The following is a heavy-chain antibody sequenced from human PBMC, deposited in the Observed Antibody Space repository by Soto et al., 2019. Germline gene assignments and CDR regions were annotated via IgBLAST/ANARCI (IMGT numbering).Heavy chain of an antibody. J-gene: IGHJ3*02. CDR1: GGSISSSSYY. CDR3: ATRLDIVVVVAATSDAFDI. Sequence: QLQLQESGPGLVKPSETLSLTCTVSGGSISSSSYYWGWIRQPPGKGLEWIGSIYYSGITYYNPSLKSRVTISVDTSKNQFSLKLRSVTAADPDVYYCATRLDIVVVVAATSDAFDICGPGTMVTVYS. V-gene: IGHV4-39*01. CDR2: IYYSGIT. D-gene: IGHD2-15*01.